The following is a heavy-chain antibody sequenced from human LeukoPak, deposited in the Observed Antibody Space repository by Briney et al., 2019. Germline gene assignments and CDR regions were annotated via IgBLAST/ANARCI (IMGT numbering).Heavy chain of an antibody. D-gene: IGHD5-18*01. CDR3: ARGASSGYRIDY. CDR1: GFTFNNYW. Sequence: HPGGSLRLSCAASGFTFNNYWMHWVRQAPGKGLVWVSRISKDGSTTNYADSVKGRFTISRDNAKNTLYLQINSLTAEDTALYYCARGASSGYRIDYRGQGTLVTVSS. V-gene: IGHV3-74*01. J-gene: IGHJ4*02. CDR2: ISKDGSTT.